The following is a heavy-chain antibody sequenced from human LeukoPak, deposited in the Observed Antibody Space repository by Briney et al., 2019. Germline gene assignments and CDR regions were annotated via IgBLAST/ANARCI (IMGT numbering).Heavy chain of an antibody. V-gene: IGHV1-69*13. CDR2: IIPIFGTA. CDR1: GGTFSSYA. J-gene: IGHJ4*02. CDR3: ARTYYYDSSGYSLPDY. D-gene: IGHD3-22*01. Sequence: SVKVSCKASGGTFSSYAVSWVRQAPGQGLEWMGGIIPIFGTANYAQKFQGRVTITADESTSTAYMELSSLRSEDTAVYYCARTYYYDSSGYSLPDYWGQGTLVTVSS.